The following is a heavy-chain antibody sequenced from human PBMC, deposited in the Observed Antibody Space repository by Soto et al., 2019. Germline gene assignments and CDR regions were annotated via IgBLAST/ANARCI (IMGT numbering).Heavy chain of an antibody. CDR1: GFTFSSDA. CDR2: ISYDGSNK. D-gene: IGHD3-22*01. CDR3: ARLGHYYDKDYFDY. V-gene: IGHV3-30-3*01. Sequence: QVQVVESGGGVVQPGRSLRLSCAASGFTFSSDAMHWVRQAPGKGLEWVAVISYDGSNKYYADSVKGRFTISRDNSKNTLYLQKNSLRAEDTAVYYCARLGHYYDKDYFDYWGPGTLVTVSS. J-gene: IGHJ4*02.